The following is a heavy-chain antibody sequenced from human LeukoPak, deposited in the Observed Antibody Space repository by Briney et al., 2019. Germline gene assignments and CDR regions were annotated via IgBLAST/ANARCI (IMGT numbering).Heavy chain of an antibody. V-gene: IGHV3-7*03. CDR2: IKQDGSEK. CDR3: AKDRDPYDYGSGSYYNGVFDY. Sequence: PGGSLRLSCAASGFTFSRYSMNWVRQAPGKGLEWVANIKQDGSEKYYVDSVKGRFTISRDNAKNSLYLQMNSLRAEDTAVYYCAKDRDPYDYGSGSYYNGVFDYWGQGTLVTVSS. D-gene: IGHD3-10*01. J-gene: IGHJ4*02. CDR1: GFTFSRYS.